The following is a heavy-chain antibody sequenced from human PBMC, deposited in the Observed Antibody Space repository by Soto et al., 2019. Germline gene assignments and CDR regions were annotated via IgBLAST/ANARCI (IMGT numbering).Heavy chain of an antibody. CDR1: EYTFANYA. Sequence: ASVKVSCKASEYTFANYAVHWVRQAPGQRLEWMGWINAGNGNTKYSQKFQGRVTITRDTSASTVYMELSSLTFEDTAVYYCARSRAVAGSYFFDYWGQGTLVTVSS. J-gene: IGHJ4*02. D-gene: IGHD6-13*01. CDR3: ARSRAVAGSYFFDY. V-gene: IGHV1-3*01. CDR2: INAGNGNT.